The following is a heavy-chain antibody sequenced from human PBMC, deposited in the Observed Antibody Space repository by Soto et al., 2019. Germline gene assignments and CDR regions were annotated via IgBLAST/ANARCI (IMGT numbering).Heavy chain of an antibody. CDR3: ARGSTYYDSSGYYSPPDY. V-gene: IGHV1-8*01. Sequence: QVQLVQSGAEVKKPGASVKVSCKASGYTFTSYDINWVRQATGQGLEWMGWMNPNSGNTGYAQKFQGRVTMTRNTCRHTAXMELSSLRSEDTAVYYCARGSTYYDSSGYYSPPDYWGQGTLVTVSS. J-gene: IGHJ4*02. D-gene: IGHD3-22*01. CDR1: GYTFTSYD. CDR2: MNPNSGNT.